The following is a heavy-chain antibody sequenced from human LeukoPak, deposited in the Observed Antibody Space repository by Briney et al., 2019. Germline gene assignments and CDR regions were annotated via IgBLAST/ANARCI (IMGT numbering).Heavy chain of an antibody. CDR3: ARGVVTTMRGFDF. J-gene: IGHJ4*02. CDR1: GFTFSNYE. V-gene: IGHV3-48*03. Sequence: QPGGSLRLSCAASGFTFSNYEMSWVRQAPGKGLEWVSYISSSGSTIYYADSVKGRFTISRDNAKSSLYLQMNTLRAEDTAVYYCARGVVTTMRGFDFWGQGTLVTVSS. CDR2: ISSSGSTI. D-gene: IGHD4-17*01.